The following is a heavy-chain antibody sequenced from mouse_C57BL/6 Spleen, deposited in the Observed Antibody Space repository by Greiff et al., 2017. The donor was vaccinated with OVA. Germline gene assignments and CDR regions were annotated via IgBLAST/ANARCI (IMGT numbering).Heavy chain of an antibody. J-gene: IGHJ1*03. Sequence: QVQLQQPGAELVKPGASVKLSCKASGYTFTSYWMHWVKQRPGQGLEWIGMIHPNSGSTNYNEKFKSKATLTVDKSSSTAYMQLSSLTSEDSAGDDCARTFHGSSWYFDVWGTGTTVTVSS. D-gene: IGHD1-1*01. CDR1: GYTFTSYW. CDR2: IHPNSGST. V-gene: IGHV1-64*01. CDR3: ARTFHGSSWYFDV.